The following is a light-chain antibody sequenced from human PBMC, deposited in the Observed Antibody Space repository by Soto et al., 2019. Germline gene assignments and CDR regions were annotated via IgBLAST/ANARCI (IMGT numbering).Light chain of an antibody. CDR3: QQSDSVPRT. V-gene: IGKV1-39*01. Sequence: DIQMTHSPSSLSASVGDRVTITCRASQSISNYLNWYQQKPGKAPKLLIYAASSLQSGVPSRFSGSGSGTDFTLTISSLQPEDFATYYCQQSDSVPRTFGPGTKVDIK. CDR1: QSISNY. J-gene: IGKJ3*01. CDR2: AAS.